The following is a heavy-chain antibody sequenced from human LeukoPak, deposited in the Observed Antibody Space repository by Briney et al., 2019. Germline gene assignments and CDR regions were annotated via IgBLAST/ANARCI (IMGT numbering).Heavy chain of an antibody. D-gene: IGHD6-6*01. CDR3: LICIGSSFRYF. CDR2: INSNGDEE. V-gene: IGHV3-23*01. CDR1: GFTFSTYA. Sequence: GGSLRLSCAASGFTFSTYAMTWVRQAPGKGLEWVSGINSNGDEEYYADSVRGRFTIPRDNSNNALYLQMDSLRDEDTAVHYFLICIGSSFRYFWGQETLVTVSS. J-gene: IGHJ4*02.